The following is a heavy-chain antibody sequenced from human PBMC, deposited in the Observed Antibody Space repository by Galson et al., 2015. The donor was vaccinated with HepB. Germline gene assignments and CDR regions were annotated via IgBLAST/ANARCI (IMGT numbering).Heavy chain of an antibody. CDR2: ISSSSSYI. CDR1: GFTFSSYS. V-gene: IGHV3-21*01. D-gene: IGHD3-3*01. CDR3: ARDGQFLEWLSIRAFDI. Sequence: SLRLSCAASGFTFSSYSMNWVRQAPGKGLEWVSSISSSSSYIYYADSVKGRFTISRDNAKNSLYLQMNSLRAEDTAVYYCARDGQFLEWLSIRAFDIWGQGTMVTVSS. J-gene: IGHJ3*02.